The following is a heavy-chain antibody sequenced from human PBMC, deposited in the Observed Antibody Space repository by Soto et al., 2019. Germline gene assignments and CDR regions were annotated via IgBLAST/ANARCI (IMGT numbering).Heavy chain of an antibody. V-gene: IGHV1-2*04. CDR1: GYTFTGYY. J-gene: IGHJ4*02. CDR3: ARGEGEQWLPPFCDY. Sequence: QVQLVQSGAEVKKPGASVKVSCKASGYTFTGYYMHWVRQAPGQGLEWMGWINPNSGGTNYAQKFQGWVTMTRDTSISTAYMELSRLRSDDTAVYYCARGEGEQWLPPFCDYWGQGTLVTVSS. D-gene: IGHD6-19*01. CDR2: INPNSGGT.